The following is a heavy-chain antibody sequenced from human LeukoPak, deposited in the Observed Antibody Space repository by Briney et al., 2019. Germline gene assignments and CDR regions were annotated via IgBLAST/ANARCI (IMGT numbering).Heavy chain of an antibody. Sequence: GSLRLSCAASGFTFSSYAMSWFRQAPGKGLEWISAISDSGGSTYYADSVKGRFTISRENSKKTLYLQMNSLRAEETAVYYCAKDPATVTAAAFDYWGQGTLVTVSS. CDR2: ISDSGGST. CDR1: GFTFSSYA. V-gene: IGHV3-23*01. CDR3: AKDPATVTAAAFDY. J-gene: IGHJ4*02. D-gene: IGHD4-17*01.